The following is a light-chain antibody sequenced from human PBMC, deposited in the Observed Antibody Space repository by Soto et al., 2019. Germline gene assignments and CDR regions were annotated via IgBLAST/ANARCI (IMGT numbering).Light chain of an antibody. J-gene: IGLJ2*01. V-gene: IGLV2-14*01. Sequence: QSALTQPASVSGSPGQSITISCTGTISDIGGYNFISWYQHHPGKAPKLVIYDVNNRPSGISYRFSGSKSGNTASLTISGLLAEDEADYYCASYTSTTTLVFGGGTKLTVL. CDR3: ASYTSTTTLV. CDR1: ISDIGGYNF. CDR2: DVN.